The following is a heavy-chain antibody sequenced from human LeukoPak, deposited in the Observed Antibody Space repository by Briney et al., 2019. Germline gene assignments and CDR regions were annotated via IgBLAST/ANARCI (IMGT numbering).Heavy chain of an antibody. J-gene: IGHJ3*02. CDR3: AREFRNYDILTGYYNDAFDI. CDR1: GGSTSSYY. V-gene: IGHV4-59*08. D-gene: IGHD3-9*01. CDR2: IYYSGST. Sequence: SSETLSLTCTVSGGSTSSYYWSWIRQPPGKRLEWIGYIYYSGSTNYNPSLKSRVTISVDTSKNQFSLKLSSVTAADTAVYYCAREFRNYDILTGYYNDAFDIWGQGTMVTVSS.